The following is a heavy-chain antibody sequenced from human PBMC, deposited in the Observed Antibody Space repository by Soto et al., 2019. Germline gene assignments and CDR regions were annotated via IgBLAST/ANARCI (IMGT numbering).Heavy chain of an antibody. CDR3: ARMSNRAFDY. J-gene: IGHJ4*02. V-gene: IGHV4-30-2*01. D-gene: IGHD2-8*01. Sequence: QLQLQESGSGLVKPSQTLSLTCAVSDDSIGSGGYSWSWIRQPPGKGLEWIGNIFHSGSTSYKASLKRRATISVDRSKNQFSLKLSSVSAADAAIYYRARMSNRAFDYWGQGTVVTVSS. CDR2: IFHSGST. CDR1: DDSIGSGGYS.